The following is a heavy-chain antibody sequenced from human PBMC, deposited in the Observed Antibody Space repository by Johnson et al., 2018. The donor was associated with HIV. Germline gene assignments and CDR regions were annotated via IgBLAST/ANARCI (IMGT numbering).Heavy chain of an antibody. CDR2: ITGRGTAI. J-gene: IGHJ3*02. CDR1: GFTFSDYY. D-gene: IGHD1-26*01. Sequence: VQLVESGGGLVKPGGSLRLSCAASGFTFSDYYIHWIRQAPGKGLEWLAFITGRGTAIYADSVKGRFTISRDNAKSSVILQVNSLTAEDTATYYCAKEWSAFDIWGQGTMVTV. CDR3: AKEWSAFDI. V-gene: IGHV3-11*04.